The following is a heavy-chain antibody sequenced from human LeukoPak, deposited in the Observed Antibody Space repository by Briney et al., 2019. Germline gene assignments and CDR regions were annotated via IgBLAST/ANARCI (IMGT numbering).Heavy chain of an antibody. CDR3: AKDYQVGATRRYYMDV. CDR1: GFTFSSYA. CDR2: ISGSGGST. Sequence: PGGSLRLSCAASGFTFSSYAMSWVRQSPGKGLEWVSAISGSGGSTYYADSVKGRFTISRDNSKNTLYLQMNSLRAEDTAVYYCAKDYQVGATRRYYMDVWGKGTTVTVSS. D-gene: IGHD1-26*01. J-gene: IGHJ6*03. V-gene: IGHV3-23*01.